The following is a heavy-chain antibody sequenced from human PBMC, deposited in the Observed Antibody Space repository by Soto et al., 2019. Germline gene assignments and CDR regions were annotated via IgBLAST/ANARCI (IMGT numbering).Heavy chain of an antibody. D-gene: IGHD6-19*01. Sequence: GGSLRLSCAASGFTFSRHGMFWARQAPGKGLEWVAAMSYDGSHKHYADSVKGRFTISRDNSRDTLYLQMDSLRADDTAGYYCAKNPTQWQQLYHFEHWGQGTLVTVSS. J-gene: IGHJ4*02. CDR2: MSYDGSHK. CDR1: GFTFSRHG. CDR3: AKNPTQWQQLYHFEH. V-gene: IGHV3-30*18.